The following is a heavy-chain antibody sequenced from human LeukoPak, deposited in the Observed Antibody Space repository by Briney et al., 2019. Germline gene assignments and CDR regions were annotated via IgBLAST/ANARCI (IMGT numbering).Heavy chain of an antibody. D-gene: IGHD2-2*01. Sequence: GGSLRLSCAASGFNFDDYDMSWVRQVPGKGLEWVSGITWNGDKTDYADSVRGRFAISRDNTKKSLYLQMSSLRAEDTALYYCARDPFCSSSTGCYFEDWFDPWGPGTLVTVSS. CDR3: ARDPFCSSSTGCYFEDWFDP. V-gene: IGHV3-20*04. CDR2: ITWNGDKT. CDR1: GFNFDDYD. J-gene: IGHJ5*02.